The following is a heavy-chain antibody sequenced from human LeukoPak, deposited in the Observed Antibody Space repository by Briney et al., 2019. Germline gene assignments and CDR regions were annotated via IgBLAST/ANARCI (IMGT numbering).Heavy chain of an antibody. V-gene: IGHV4-38-2*02. D-gene: IGHD3-3*01. CDR3: AREGTDYNFWSGSQDY. Sequence: PSETLSLTCAVSGYSIRFGYYWGWMRQPPRKGREWRGSIYHSGGTYYNPSLKSRVTISVDPSKNQFSLKLNSVTAADTAVYYCAREGTDYNFWSGSQDYWGQGTLVTASS. CDR1: GYSIRFGYY. CDR2: IYHSGGT. J-gene: IGHJ4*02.